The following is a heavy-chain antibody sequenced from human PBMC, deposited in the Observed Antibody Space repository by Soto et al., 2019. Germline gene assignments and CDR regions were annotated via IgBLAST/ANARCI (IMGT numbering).Heavy chain of an antibody. CDR1: GGSFSGYY. V-gene: IGHV4-34*01. Sequence: SETLSLTCAVYGGSFSGYYWSWIRQPPGKGLEWIGEINHSGSTNYNPSLKSRVTISVDTSKNQFSLKMSSVTAADTAVYYCAITLIAARPRGYFDYWGQGTLVTVSS. J-gene: IGHJ4*02. CDR2: INHSGST. D-gene: IGHD6-6*01. CDR3: AITLIAARPRGYFDY.